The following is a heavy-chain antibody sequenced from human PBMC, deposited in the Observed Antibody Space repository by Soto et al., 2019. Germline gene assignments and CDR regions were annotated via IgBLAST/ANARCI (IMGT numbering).Heavy chain of an antibody. V-gene: IGHV3-9*01. CDR1: GFSFDDYA. CDR2: INWNSGTI. Sequence: EVQLVESGGGLVEPGRSLRLSCVTSGFSFDDYAMHWVRQAPGKGLEWVSGINWNSGTIGYADSVKGRFIISRDNAKNSLYLQMNSLRAEDTAVYYCAKDTLYGDYVGYFDYWGQGTLVTVSA. CDR3: AKDTLYGDYVGYFDY. D-gene: IGHD4-17*01. J-gene: IGHJ4*02.